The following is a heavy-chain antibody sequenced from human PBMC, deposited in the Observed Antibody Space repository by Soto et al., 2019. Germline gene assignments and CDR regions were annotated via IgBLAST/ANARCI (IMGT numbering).Heavy chain of an antibody. CDR1: GYTLTELS. J-gene: IGHJ5*02. D-gene: IGHD3-22*01. CDR3: ASYYYDSSGYLDWFDP. Sequence: ASVKVSCKVSGYTLTELSMHWVRQAPGKGLEWMGGFDPEDGETIYAQKFQGRVTMTEDTSTDTAYMELSSLRSEDTAVYYCASYYYDSSGYLDWFDPWGQGTLVTVSS. V-gene: IGHV1-24*01. CDR2: FDPEDGET.